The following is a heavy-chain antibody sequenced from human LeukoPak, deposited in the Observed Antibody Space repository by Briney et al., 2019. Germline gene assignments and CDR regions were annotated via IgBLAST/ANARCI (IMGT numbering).Heavy chain of an antibody. CDR3: AKAAKGGDIVVVPAAILGVPLDY. V-gene: IGHV3-23*01. J-gene: IGHJ4*02. CDR1: GFTFSSYA. CDR2: ISGSGGST. D-gene: IGHD2-2*01. Sequence: GGSLRLSCAASGFTFSSYAMSWVRQAPGKGLEWVSAISGSGGSTYYADSVKGRFTISRDNSKNTLCLQMNSLRAEDTAVYYCAKAAKGGDIVVVPAAILGVPLDYWGQGTLVTVSS.